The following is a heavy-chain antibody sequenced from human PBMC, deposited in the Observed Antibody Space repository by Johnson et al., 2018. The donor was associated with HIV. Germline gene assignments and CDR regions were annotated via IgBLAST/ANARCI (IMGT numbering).Heavy chain of an antibody. Sequence: QLVESGGGLIQPGGSLRLSCAASGFTVDTNYISWVRQAPGKGLEWVSVIYSGGSTYYADSVKGRFTISRDNSKNTLYLQMNSLRAENTAVYYCAQTTVTRARGAFDIWGQGTMVTVSS. V-gene: IGHV3-53*01. D-gene: IGHD4-11*01. J-gene: IGHJ3*02. CDR1: GFTVDTNY. CDR2: IYSGGST. CDR3: AQTTVTRARGAFDI.